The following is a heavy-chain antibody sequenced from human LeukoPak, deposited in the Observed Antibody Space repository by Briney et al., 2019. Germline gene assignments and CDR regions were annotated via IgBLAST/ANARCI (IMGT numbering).Heavy chain of an antibody. CDR1: GGTFSSYA. J-gene: IGHJ4*02. D-gene: IGHD3-3*01. CDR3: ARDRYYDFWSGSHYFDY. Sequence: SVKVSCKASGGTFSSYAINWVRQAPGQGLEWTGGIIPMFGTANYAQKFQGRVTITADKSTSTAYMELSSLRSEDTAIYYCARDRYYDFWSGSHYFDYWGQGTLVTVSS. CDR2: IIPMFGTA. V-gene: IGHV1-69*06.